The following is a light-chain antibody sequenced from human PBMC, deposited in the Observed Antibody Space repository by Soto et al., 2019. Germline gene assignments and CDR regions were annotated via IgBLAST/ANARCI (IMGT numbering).Light chain of an antibody. Sequence: DIQLTQSPSSLSASVRDRVTITCRTSQRINTYLNWYQQKPGKAPKLLVYSASSLQSGVPSRFSGSGSGTEYTLTISSLQPEDFATYYCQQSFSTPFTFGPGTKVDVK. J-gene: IGKJ3*01. CDR1: QRINTY. CDR3: QQSFSTPFT. V-gene: IGKV1-39*01. CDR2: SAS.